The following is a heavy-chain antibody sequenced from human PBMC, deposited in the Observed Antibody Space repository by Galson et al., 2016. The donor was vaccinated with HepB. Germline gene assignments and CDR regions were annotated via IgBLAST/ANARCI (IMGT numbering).Heavy chain of an antibody. V-gene: IGHV3-64D*06. J-gene: IGHJ4*02. D-gene: IGHD6-19*01. Sequence: SLRLSCAASGFTFSFYAMHWVRQAPGKGLEYVSALSGNGGSTYYAESVKGRFTISRDNSKNTLYLQMSSLRTEDTAVYYCVKGGGYSSGWYKGAFDYWGQGTLVTVSS. CDR3: VKGGGYSSGWYKGAFDY. CDR1: GFTFSFYA. CDR2: LSGNGGST.